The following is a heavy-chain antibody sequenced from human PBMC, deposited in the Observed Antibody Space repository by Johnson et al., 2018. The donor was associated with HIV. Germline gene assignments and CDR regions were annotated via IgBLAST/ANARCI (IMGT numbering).Heavy chain of an antibody. CDR1: GFTFSSYA. CDR2: ISYDGSNK. D-gene: IGHD1-26*01. CDR3: VVGIVGATRLYDAFDI. J-gene: IGHJ3*02. V-gene: IGHV3-30-3*01. Sequence: VKLVESGGGVVQPGRSLRLSCAASGFTFSSYAMHWVRQAPGKGLEWVAVISYDGSNKYYADSVKGRFTISRDNSKNSLYLQMNSLRTEDTALYYCVVGIVGATRLYDAFDIWGQGTMVTVSS.